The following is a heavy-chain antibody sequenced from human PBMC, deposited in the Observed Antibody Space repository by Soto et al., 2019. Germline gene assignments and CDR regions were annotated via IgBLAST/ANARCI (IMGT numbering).Heavy chain of an antibody. CDR3: AREARNYYDSSGYCDN. CDR1: GGTFSSYA. J-gene: IGHJ4*02. D-gene: IGHD3-22*01. V-gene: IGHV1-69*01. Sequence: QVQLVQSGAEVKKPGSSVKVSCKASGGTFSSYAISWVRQAPGQGLEWMGGIIHIFGTANYAQKFQGRVTITADDSTSTAYMELSSLRSEDTAVYYCAREARNYYDSSGYCDNWGQGTLVTVSS. CDR2: IIHIFGTA.